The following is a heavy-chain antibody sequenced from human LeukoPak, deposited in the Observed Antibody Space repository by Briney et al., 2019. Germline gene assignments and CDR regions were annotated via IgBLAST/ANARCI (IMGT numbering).Heavy chain of an antibody. D-gene: IGHD3-10*01. V-gene: IGHV3-9*01. CDR1: GFTFDDFA. CDR3: AKAPHYYTSATYWDYFEN. CDR2: ISWNSDTT. J-gene: IGHJ4*02. Sequence: QAGGSLRLSCAASGFTFDDFAMHWVRQSPGKGLEWVSGISWNSDTTAYADSVKGRFTISRDNANNSLYLLMNSLRSEDTAFYYCAKAPHYYTSATYWDYFENWGQGSLVTVSS.